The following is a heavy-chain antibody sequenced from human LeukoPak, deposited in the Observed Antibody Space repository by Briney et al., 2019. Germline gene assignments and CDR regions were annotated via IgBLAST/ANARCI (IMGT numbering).Heavy chain of an antibody. CDR1: GFTFSRYW. J-gene: IGHJ4*02. V-gene: IGHV3-74*01. Sequence: GGSLTLSCAASGFTFSRYWMHWVRQVPGKGLVWVSRVNPDGSSTTYADSVKGRVTTSRDNAKNTLYLQMNRLRVEDTAVYFCARGGSYGDYWGQGILVTVSS. CDR2: VNPDGSST. CDR3: ARGGSYGDY. D-gene: IGHD3-16*01.